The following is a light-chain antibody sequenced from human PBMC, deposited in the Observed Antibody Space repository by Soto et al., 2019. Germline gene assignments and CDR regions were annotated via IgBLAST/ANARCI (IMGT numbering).Light chain of an antibody. CDR3: SSYTSSSTLV. V-gene: IGLV2-14*01. CDR2: EVS. Sequence: QSALTQPASVSGSPGQSITISCTGTSSNVGGYKYVSWYQQHPGKAPKLMIFEVSDQPSGVSNRFSGSKSGNTASLTISGLQAEDEADYYCSSYTSSSTLVFGGGTQLTVL. J-gene: IGLJ2*01. CDR1: SSNVGGYKY.